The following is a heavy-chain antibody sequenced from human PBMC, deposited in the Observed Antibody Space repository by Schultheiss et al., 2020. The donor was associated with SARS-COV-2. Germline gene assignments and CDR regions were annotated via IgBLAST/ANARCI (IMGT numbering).Heavy chain of an antibody. CDR3: ARDRYQLLSGGGWFDP. CDR2: ISYDGSNK. Sequence: GGSLRLSCAASGFTFSSYAMHWVRQAPGKGLEWVAVISYDGSNKYYADSVKGRFTISRDNSKNTLYLQMNSLRAEDTAVYYCARDRYQLLSGGGWFDPWGQGTLVTVSS. V-gene: IGHV3-30*04. CDR1: GFTFSSYA. D-gene: IGHD2-2*01. J-gene: IGHJ5*02.